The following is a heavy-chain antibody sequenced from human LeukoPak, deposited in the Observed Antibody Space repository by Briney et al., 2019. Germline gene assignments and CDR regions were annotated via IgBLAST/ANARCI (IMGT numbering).Heavy chain of an antibody. J-gene: IGHJ4*02. V-gene: IGHV1-69*01. D-gene: IGHD4-23*01. Sequence: SVKVSCKASGRTFSSFAINWVRQAPGQGLEWMGGIIPLFGAAKYAQKFQGRVTITAVESMSTAYMELSSLRSEDTAVYYCARGWLAETTVVTPYNYWGQGTLVTVSS. CDR1: GRTFSSFA. CDR2: IIPLFGAA. CDR3: ARGWLAETTVVTPYNY.